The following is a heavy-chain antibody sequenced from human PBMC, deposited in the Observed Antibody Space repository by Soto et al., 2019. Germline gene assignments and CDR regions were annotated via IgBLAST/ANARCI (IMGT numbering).Heavy chain of an antibody. V-gene: IGHV1-69*01. D-gene: IGHD2-2*01. J-gene: IGHJ6*02. CDR1: GGTFSSYA. Sequence: QVQLVQSGAEVKKPGSSVKVSCKASGGTFSSYAISWVRQAPGQGLEWMGGIIPIFGTANYAQKFQGRVTITADESTSTAYMELSSLRSEATAVYYCARDIIVVVPSATYYYGMDVWGQGTTVTVSS. CDR2: IIPIFGTA. CDR3: ARDIIVVVPSATYYYGMDV.